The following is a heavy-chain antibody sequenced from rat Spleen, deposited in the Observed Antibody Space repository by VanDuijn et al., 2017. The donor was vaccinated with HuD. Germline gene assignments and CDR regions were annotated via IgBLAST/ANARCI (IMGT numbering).Heavy chain of an antibody. CDR3: ARRYYSSYWYFDF. Sequence: QVQLKESGPGLMQPSETLSLTCTVSGFSLTSNGVGWVRQPLGKGLVWMGTIWAGGSTNYNSAVQSRLSISRDTSKSQVFLKMNSLQPEETVTYYCARRYYSSYWYFDFWGPGTMVTVSS. D-gene: IGHD1-2*01. J-gene: IGHJ1*01. CDR2: IWAGGST. CDR1: GFSLTSNG. V-gene: IGHV2-72*01.